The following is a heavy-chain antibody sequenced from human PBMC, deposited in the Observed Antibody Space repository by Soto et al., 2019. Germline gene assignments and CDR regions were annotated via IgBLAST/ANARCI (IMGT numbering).Heavy chain of an antibody. CDR3: ARESMPLTNDWYFDL. CDR2: IFDSGST. D-gene: IGHD2-8*01. Sequence: QVQLQESGPGLVKPSETLSLTCTVSGGSISGGVHSWSWIRQPPGKGLEWIGHIFDSGSTYYNPSLRSRLTISGDTSKNQFSLRLSSVTAADTAVYYCARESMPLTNDWYFDLWGRGTLVIVSS. CDR1: GGSISGGVHS. V-gene: IGHV4-30-4*01. J-gene: IGHJ2*01.